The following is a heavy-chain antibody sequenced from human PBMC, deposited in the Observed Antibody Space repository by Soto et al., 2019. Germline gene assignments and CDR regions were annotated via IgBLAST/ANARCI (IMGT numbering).Heavy chain of an antibody. V-gene: IGHV4-59*01. CDR1: GGSISSYY. D-gene: IGHD3-3*01. CDR3: ARLDFFSAYYSDYYYGMDV. J-gene: IGHJ6*02. CDR2: IYYSGST. Sequence: SETLSLTCTVSGGSISSYYWSWIRQPPGKGLEWIGYIYYSGSTNYNPSLKSRVTISVDTSKNQFSLKLSSVTAADTAVYYCARLDFFSAYYSDYYYGMDVCGQGTT.